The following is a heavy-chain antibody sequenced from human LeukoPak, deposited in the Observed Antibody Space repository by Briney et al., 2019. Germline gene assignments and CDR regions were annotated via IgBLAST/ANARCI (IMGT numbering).Heavy chain of an antibody. J-gene: IGHJ5*02. CDR2: ISAYNGNT. CDR3: ARVEYYYGSEAT. V-gene: IGHV1-18*01. D-gene: IGHD3-10*01. Sequence: ASVKVSCKASGYTFTSYGISWVRQAPGQGLEWMGWISAYNGNTNYAQNFQGRVTITADKSTSTAYMELSSLRSEDTAVYYCARVEYYYGSEATWGQGTLVTVSS. CDR1: GYTFTSYG.